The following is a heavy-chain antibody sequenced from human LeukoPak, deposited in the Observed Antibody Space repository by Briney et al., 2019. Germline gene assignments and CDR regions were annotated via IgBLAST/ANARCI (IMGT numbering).Heavy chain of an antibody. J-gene: IGHJ4*02. V-gene: IGHV4-31*03. CDR3: ARRAVVVPAAIGY. CDR1: GGSISSGGYY. D-gene: IGHD2-2*01. Sequence: SQTLSLTCTVSGGSISSGGYYWSWIRQHPGKGLEWIGYIYYSGSTYYNPSLKSRVTISVDTSKNQFSLKLSSVTAADTAVYYCARRAVVVPAAIGYWGQGTLVTVSS. CDR2: IYYSGST.